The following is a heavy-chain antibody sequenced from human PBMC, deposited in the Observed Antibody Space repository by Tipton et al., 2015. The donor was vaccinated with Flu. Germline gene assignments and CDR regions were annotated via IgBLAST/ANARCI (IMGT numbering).Heavy chain of an antibody. CDR1: GGYVNRGGYY. J-gene: IGHJ4*02. V-gene: IGHV4-31*03. CDR2: VYSTGST. D-gene: IGHD4-23*01. Sequence: TLSLTCTVPGGYVNRGGYYWTWIRQHPVMGLDWIGYVYSTGSTSYNPSLNSRLTISLNASKNQFSLTLNSLTAADTAVYYCAGGGSCRGGYCYGGLFDSWGQGTLVTVSS. CDR3: AGGGSCRGGYCYGGLFDS.